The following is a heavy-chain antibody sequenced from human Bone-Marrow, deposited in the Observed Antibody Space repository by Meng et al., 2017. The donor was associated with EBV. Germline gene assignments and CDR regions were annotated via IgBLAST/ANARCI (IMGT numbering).Heavy chain of an antibody. CDR1: GYTFSGYY. V-gene: IGHV1-2*06. D-gene: IGHD3-3*01. CDR3: ARDLTNDYFDY. CDR2: INPNSGGT. Sequence: QVQLVQSGGEVKKPGASVKVSCKASGYTFSGYYMHWVRQAPGQGLEWMGRINPNSGGTNYAQKFQGRVTMSRDTSISTAYMGLSRLRSDDTALYYCARDLTNDYFDYWGQGTLVTVSS. J-gene: IGHJ4*02.